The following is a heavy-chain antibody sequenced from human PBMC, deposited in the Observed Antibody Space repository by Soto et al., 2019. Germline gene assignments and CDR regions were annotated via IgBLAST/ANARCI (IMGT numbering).Heavy chain of an antibody. V-gene: IGHV3-53*01. CDR2: VYDTDGT. CDR3: ATWRLREHAYDI. J-gene: IGHJ3*02. Sequence: DVQLVESGGGLIQPGGSLRLSCEAFGLTVTGKKYVSWGRQAPAKGLEWVSGVYDTDGTYYADSVKGRFTSSRDNSKTIVYLEMNSLRTDDKAIYYCATWRLREHAYDIWGLGTTVTVSS. CDR1: GLTVTGKKY. D-gene: IGHD4-17*01.